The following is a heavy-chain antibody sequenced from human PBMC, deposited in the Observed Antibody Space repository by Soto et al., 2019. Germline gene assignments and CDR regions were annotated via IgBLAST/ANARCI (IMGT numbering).Heavy chain of an antibody. D-gene: IGHD1-7*01. CDR3: GLKNGTSTKSDAFDI. CDR2: INSDGSST. J-gene: IGHJ3*02. V-gene: IGHV3-74*01. Sequence: GGSLRLSCAASGFTFSSYWMHWVRQAPGEGLVWVSRINSDGSSTSHADPVKGRFTISRDNAKNTLYLQMNSLRADDTGVYYFGLKNGTSTKSDAFDIWGQGTMVTVSS. CDR1: GFTFSSYW.